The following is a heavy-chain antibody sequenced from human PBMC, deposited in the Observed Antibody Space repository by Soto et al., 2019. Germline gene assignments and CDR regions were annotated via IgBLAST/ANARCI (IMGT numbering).Heavy chain of an antibody. Sequence: NPSETLSLTCTVSGGSISSSIYYGGWIRQPPGKGLEWIGSIFYSGSTYYNPSLKSRVTISVDTSKNQFSLKLSSVTAADTAVYYCARRGSGSYSDYWGQGTLVTVSS. J-gene: IGHJ4*02. CDR3: ARRGSGSYSDY. CDR1: GGSISSSIYY. V-gene: IGHV4-39*01. CDR2: IFYSGST. D-gene: IGHD3-10*01.